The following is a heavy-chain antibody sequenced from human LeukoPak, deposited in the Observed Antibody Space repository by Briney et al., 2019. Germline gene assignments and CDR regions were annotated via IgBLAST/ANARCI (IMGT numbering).Heavy chain of an antibody. D-gene: IGHD3-10*01. CDR1: GGSISSGDYY. V-gene: IGHV4-30-4*01. Sequence: PTQTLSLTCTVSGGSISSGDYYWSWIRQPPGKGLEWIGYMSYSGSTYYNPFLKSRLTISVGSSKNQFSLRLSSVTAADTAVYYCARYSGSIDYWGQGTLVTVSS. CDR3: ARYSGSIDY. CDR2: MSYSGST. J-gene: IGHJ4*02.